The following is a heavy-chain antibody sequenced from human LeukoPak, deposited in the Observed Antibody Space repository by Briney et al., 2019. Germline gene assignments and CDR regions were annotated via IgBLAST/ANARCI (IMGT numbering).Heavy chain of an antibody. D-gene: IGHD3-22*01. Sequence: GGSLRLSCAASGFTFSSYAMSWVRQAPGKGLEWVSAISGSGGSTYYADSVKGRFTISRGNSKNTLYLQMNSLRAEDTAVYYCAKNPHYYDSSGYYYLSWFDPWGQGTLVTVSS. J-gene: IGHJ5*02. CDR3: AKNPHYYDSSGYYYLSWFDP. V-gene: IGHV3-23*01. CDR2: ISGSGGST. CDR1: GFTFSSYA.